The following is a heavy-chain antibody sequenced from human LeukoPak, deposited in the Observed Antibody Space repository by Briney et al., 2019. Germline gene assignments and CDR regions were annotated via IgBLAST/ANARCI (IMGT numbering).Heavy chain of an antibody. CDR1: GGSISSGSYY. J-gene: IGHJ6*03. Sequence: PSETLSLICTVSGGSISSGSYYWSWIRQPAGKGLEWIGRIYTSGSTNYNPSLKSRVTISVDTSKNQFSLKLSSVTAADTAVYYCARDLSTMVRGVYTKPRLYYYMDVWGKGTTVTISS. V-gene: IGHV4-61*02. CDR2: IYTSGST. D-gene: IGHD3-10*01. CDR3: ARDLSTMVRGVYTKPRLYYYMDV.